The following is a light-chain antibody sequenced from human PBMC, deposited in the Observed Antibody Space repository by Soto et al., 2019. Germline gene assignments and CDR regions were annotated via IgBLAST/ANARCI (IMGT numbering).Light chain of an antibody. CDR2: AAS. CDR3: QQSYSSPDT. CDR1: QNISPY. V-gene: IGKV1-39*01. J-gene: IGKJ2*01. Sequence: DIQMTQSPSSLSASVGDRVTITCRASQNISPYLSWYQQKPGKAPKLLIYAASTLQSGVPSRFSGGGSGADITLTISSLQPEDIGTYYCQQSYSSPDTFGQATRLEIK.